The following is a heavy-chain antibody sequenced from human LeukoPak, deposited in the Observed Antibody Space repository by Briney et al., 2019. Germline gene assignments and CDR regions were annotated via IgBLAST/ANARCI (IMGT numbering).Heavy chain of an antibody. Sequence: ASVKVSCKASGYTFTGYYMHWVRQAPGQGLEWMGGFDPEDGETIYAQKFQGRVTMTEDTSTDTAYMELSSLRSEDTAVYYCATGGHSMSNPSNYRGQGTLVTVSS. CDR2: FDPEDGET. V-gene: IGHV1-24*01. CDR1: GYTFTGYY. J-gene: IGHJ4*02. D-gene: IGHD2-15*01. CDR3: ATGGHSMSNPSNY.